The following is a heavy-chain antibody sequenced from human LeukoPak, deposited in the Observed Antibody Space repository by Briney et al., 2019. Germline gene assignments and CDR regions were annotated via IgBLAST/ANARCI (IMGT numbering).Heavy chain of an antibody. CDR1: GYTFTSYG. D-gene: IGHD3-22*01. V-gene: IGHV1-18*01. Sequence: ASVKVSCKASGYTFTSYGISWVRQAPGQGLEWMGWISAYNGNTNYAQKLQGRVTMTTDTSTSTAYMELRSLRSDDTAVYYCATVTYYYDSSGYFDYWGQGTLVTVSS. CDR2: ISAYNGNT. CDR3: ATVTYYYDSSGYFDY. J-gene: IGHJ4*02.